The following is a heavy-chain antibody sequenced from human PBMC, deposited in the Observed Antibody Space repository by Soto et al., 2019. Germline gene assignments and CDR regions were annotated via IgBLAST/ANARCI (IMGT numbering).Heavy chain of an antibody. D-gene: IGHD3-3*01. V-gene: IGHV5-51*01. J-gene: IGHJ5*02. CDR3: AKRSTALYGHTGYYDLGFDP. CDR1: GYSFTSYW. CDR2: IYPGDSDT. Sequence: GESLKISCKASGYSFTSYWIGWVRQMPGKGLEWMGIIYPGDSDTRYSPSFQGQVTISADKSISTAYLQWSSLKASDTAMYYCAKRSTALYGHTGYYDLGFDPWGQGTLVTVSS.